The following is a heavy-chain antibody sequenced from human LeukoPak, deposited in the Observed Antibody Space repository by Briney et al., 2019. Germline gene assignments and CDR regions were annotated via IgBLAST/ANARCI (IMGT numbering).Heavy chain of an antibody. V-gene: IGHV4-34*01. Sequence: SETLSLTCAVYGGSFSGYYWTWIRQPPGKGLEWIGEINHSGSTNLNPSLKSPVTISVDTSKNQFSLKLSSVTAADTAVYYCARRAARPPKYSSGCYGVWGQGTLVTVSS. CDR3: ARRAARPPKYSSGCYGV. CDR1: GGSFSGYY. J-gene: IGHJ4*02. D-gene: IGHD6-19*01. CDR2: INHSGST.